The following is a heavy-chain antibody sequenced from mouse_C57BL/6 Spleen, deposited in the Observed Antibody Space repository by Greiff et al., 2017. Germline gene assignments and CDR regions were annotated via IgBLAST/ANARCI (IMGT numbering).Heavy chain of an antibody. D-gene: IGHD1-1*01. J-gene: IGHJ3*01. V-gene: IGHV1-22*01. Sequence: VQLQQSGPELVKPGASVKMSCKASGYTFTDYNMHWVKQSHGKSLEWIGYINPNNGGTSYNQKFKGKATLTVNKSSSTAYMELRSLTSEDSAVYYCAQNYYGSREAWFAYWGQGTLVTVSA. CDR1: GYTFTDYN. CDR3: AQNYYGSREAWFAY. CDR2: INPNNGGT.